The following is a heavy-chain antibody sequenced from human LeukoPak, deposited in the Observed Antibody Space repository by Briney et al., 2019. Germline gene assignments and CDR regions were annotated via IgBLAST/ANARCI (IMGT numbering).Heavy chain of an antibody. CDR3: AKDNSDYYDSSGYYVN. CDR1: EFTFDDYA. D-gene: IGHD3-22*01. J-gene: IGHJ4*02. Sequence: PGRSLRLSCAASEFTFDDYAMHWVRQAPGKGLEWVSGISWNSGSIGYADSVKGRFTISRDNAKNSLYLQMNSLRAEDTALYYCAKDNSDYYDSSGYYVNWGQGTLVTVSS. CDR2: ISWNSGSI. V-gene: IGHV3-9*01.